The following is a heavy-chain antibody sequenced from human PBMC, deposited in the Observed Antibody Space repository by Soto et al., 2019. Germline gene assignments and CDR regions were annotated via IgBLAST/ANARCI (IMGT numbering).Heavy chain of an antibody. V-gene: IGHV3-53*04. D-gene: IGHD2-2*01. CDR1: GFTVSSNY. J-gene: IGHJ3*02. CDR2: IFIGVST. CDR3: ARTQLWVPAVPTPQAPDAFDI. Sequence: PGGSLRLSCAASGFTVSSNYMSGVRQAPGKGLEWVSVIFIGVSTYYADSVKGRFTISRHNSKNTLFLQMNSLRAEDTAVYYCARTQLWVPAVPTPQAPDAFDIWGQGTMVTVSS.